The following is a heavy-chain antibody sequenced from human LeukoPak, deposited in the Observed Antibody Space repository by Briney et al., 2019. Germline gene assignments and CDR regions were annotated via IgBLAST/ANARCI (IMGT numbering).Heavy chain of an antibody. CDR2: ISSSGSTI. CDR1: GFTFSSYE. V-gene: IGHV3-48*03. J-gene: IGHJ4*02. D-gene: IGHD6-19*01. CDR3: ARDYTGWSLGY. Sequence: PGGSLRLSCAASGFTFSSYEMNWVRQAPGKGLEWVSYISSSGSTIYYADSVKGRFTISRDNAKNSLYLQMNSLRAEDTAVYYCARDYTGWSLGYWGQGTLVTVSS.